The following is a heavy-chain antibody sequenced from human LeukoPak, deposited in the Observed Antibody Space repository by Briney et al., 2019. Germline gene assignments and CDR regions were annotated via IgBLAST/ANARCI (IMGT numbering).Heavy chain of an antibody. J-gene: IGHJ4*02. CDR1: GYTLTELS. CDR2: FVPADGET. V-gene: IGHV1-24*01. D-gene: IGHD2-21*01. CDR3: ATVSRWCEGTEGYYFDY. Sequence: ASVKVSCKVSGYTLTELSMHWVRQAPGKGLEWMGGFVPADGETIYAQKFQGRVTMTEDTSTDTAYMELSSLRSEDTALYYCATVSRWCEGTEGYYFDYWGEGTLVTVSS.